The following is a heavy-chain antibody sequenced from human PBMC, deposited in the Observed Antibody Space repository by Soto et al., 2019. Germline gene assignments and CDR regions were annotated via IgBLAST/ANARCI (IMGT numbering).Heavy chain of an antibody. D-gene: IGHD2-2*01. J-gene: IGHJ4*02. CDR1: GFTFSDYW. CDR3: VKDGGYCSSSTCYSPRNHYFDS. CDR2: IKFDGSEK. V-gene: IGHV3-7*03. Sequence: GGSLRLSCEASGFTFSDYWMSWVRQAPGKGPEWVANIKFDGSEKQCVDSVRGRFTISRDNSRNSLFLQMNSLRAGDTAVYYCVKDGGYCSSSTCYSPRNHYFDSWGQGTLATVSS.